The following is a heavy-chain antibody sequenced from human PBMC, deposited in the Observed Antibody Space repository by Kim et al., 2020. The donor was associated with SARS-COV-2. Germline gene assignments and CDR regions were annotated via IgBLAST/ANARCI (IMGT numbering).Heavy chain of an antibody. D-gene: IGHD1-20*01. CDR1: GFVFSTYD. V-gene: IGHV3-13*01. Sequence: GGSLRLSCAASGFVFSTYDMHWVRQASGKGLEWVSSIGTAADTYYPGSVQGRFTSYRENVKNSFYLQMNSLRAEDTAVYFCARGGIGSNWTRGFFDLWGRGTLVTVSS. CDR2: IGTAADT. J-gene: IGHJ2*01. CDR3: ARGGIGSNWTRGFFDL.